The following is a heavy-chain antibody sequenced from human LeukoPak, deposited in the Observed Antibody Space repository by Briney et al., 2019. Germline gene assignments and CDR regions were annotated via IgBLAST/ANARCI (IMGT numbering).Heavy chain of an antibody. CDR2: INSDGSST. Sequence: PGGSLRLSCAASGFTFSSYWMHWVRQAPGKGLVWVSRINSDGSSTSYADSVKGRFTISRDNAKNTPYLQMNSLRAEDTAVYYCARDHLSSGSSPDYYYYYYMDVWGKGTTVTISS. CDR3: ARDHLSSGSSPDYYYYYYMDV. V-gene: IGHV3-74*01. J-gene: IGHJ6*03. CDR1: GFTFSSYW. D-gene: IGHD6-19*01.